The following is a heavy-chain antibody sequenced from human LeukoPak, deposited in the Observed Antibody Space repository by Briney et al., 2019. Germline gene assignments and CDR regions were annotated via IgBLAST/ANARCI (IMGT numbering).Heavy chain of an antibody. CDR3: VRQDCSGGSCYLDS. Sequence: PGRSLRLSCAASGFIFSNYAMHWVRQAPGKGLDWVAVISYHGKDRYYADSVKGRFTISGDYSKNTLDLQMNSLRTEDTAVYYCVRQDCSGGSCYLDSWGQGTLVTVSS. D-gene: IGHD2-15*01. CDR1: GFIFSNYA. V-gene: IGHV3-30*04. CDR2: ISYHGKDR. J-gene: IGHJ4*02.